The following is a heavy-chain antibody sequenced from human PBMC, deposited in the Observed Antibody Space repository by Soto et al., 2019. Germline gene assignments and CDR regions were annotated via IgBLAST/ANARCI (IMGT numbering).Heavy chain of an antibody. CDR3: ARVIKSYDQYYFDY. CDR1: GGSISSGGYY. Sequence: QVQLQESGPGLVRPSQTLSLTCTVSGGSISSGGYYWSWIRQHPGKGLEWIGYIYHSGTTYYHPSLKRRLIISVETSKSQFPLNLSYVTAADTAVYYCARVIKSYDQYYFDYWGQGTLVTVSS. J-gene: IGHJ4*02. CDR2: IYHSGTT. D-gene: IGHD3-10*01. V-gene: IGHV4-31*03.